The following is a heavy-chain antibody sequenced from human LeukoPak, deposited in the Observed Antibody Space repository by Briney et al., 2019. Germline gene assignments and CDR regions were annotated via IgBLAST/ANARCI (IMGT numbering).Heavy chain of an antibody. CDR3: AKTYGHFDD. Sequence: GGSLRLSCAASGFTLTSYTMNWVRQAPGKGLEWVSSITSSSSYIYYADSVKGRLTISRDNAKNSLYPQMTSLRVEDTAVYYCAKTYGHFDDWGQGTLVTVSS. V-gene: IGHV3-21*01. J-gene: IGHJ4*02. D-gene: IGHD4-17*01. CDR2: ITSSSSYI. CDR1: GFTLTSYT.